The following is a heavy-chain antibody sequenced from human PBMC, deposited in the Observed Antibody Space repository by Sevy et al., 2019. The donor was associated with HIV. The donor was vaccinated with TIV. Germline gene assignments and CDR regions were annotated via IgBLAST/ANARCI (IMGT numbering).Heavy chain of an antibody. CDR2: ISGSGGSR. V-gene: IGHV3-23*01. J-gene: IGHJ4*02. CDR3: AKAGIVLMVYAYFDY. CDR1: GFTFSSYA. D-gene: IGHD2-8*01. Sequence: GGSLRLSCAASGFTFSSYAMSWVRQAPGKGLEWVSAISGSGGSRYYADSVKGRFTISRDNSKNTLYLQMNSLRAEDTAVYYCAKAGIVLMVYAYFDYWGQGTLVTVSS.